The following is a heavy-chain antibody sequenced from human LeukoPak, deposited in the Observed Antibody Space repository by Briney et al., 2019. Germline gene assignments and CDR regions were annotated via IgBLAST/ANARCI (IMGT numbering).Heavy chain of an antibody. Sequence: PGGSLRLSCAASGFTFSSYEMNWVRQAPGKGLEWLSYISSGGYTIYYADSVKGRFTISRDNAKNSLYLQMNSLRAEDTAVYYCARASDGDYFDYWGQGTLVTVSS. CDR1: GFTFSSYE. J-gene: IGHJ4*02. V-gene: IGHV3-48*03. CDR2: ISSGGYTI. D-gene: IGHD4-17*01. CDR3: ARASDGDYFDY.